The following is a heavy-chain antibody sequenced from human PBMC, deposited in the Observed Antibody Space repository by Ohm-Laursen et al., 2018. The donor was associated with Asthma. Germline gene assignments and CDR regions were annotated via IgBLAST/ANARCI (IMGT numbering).Heavy chain of an antibody. D-gene: IGHD1-1*01. CDR2: IKPDGTEN. J-gene: IGHJ4*02. V-gene: IGHV3-7*05. CDR1: GFPFNTSW. Sequence: SLRLSRAAPGFPFNTSWMTWVRQVPGKGLEWVANIKPDGTENAYLDSEGGRFTVSKDNAKNSLFLQMNSLRGEDSALYYCARDSGWNALDHWGQGTLVSVSS. CDR3: ARDSGWNALDH.